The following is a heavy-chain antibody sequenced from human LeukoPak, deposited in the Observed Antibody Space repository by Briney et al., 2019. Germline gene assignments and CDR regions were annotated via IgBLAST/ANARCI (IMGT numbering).Heavy chain of an antibody. CDR1: GFTFSNGR. CDR2: IKSKSERGTT. Sequence: GGSLTLSCAASGFTFSNGRMSWVRQAPGKGLEWVGRIKSKSERGTTDYAAPVKGRFTISRDGSTNTVYLHMNSLKTEDTAVYFCTSILYCSTSSCYTLANWGQGTLVAVSP. J-gene: IGHJ4*02. CDR3: TSILYCSTSSCYTLAN. D-gene: IGHD2-2*02. V-gene: IGHV3-15*01.